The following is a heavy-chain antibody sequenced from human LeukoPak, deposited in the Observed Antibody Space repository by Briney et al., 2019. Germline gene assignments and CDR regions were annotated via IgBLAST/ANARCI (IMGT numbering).Heavy chain of an antibody. D-gene: IGHD1/OR15-1a*01. Sequence: GRSLRLSCAASGFSFSNYGMHWVRQAPGKGLEWVAVISYDGSNKYYADSVKGRFTTSRDNSKNTLYLQMNSLRAEDTAVYYCAFNNNFKYWGQGTLVIVSS. CDR2: ISYDGSNK. J-gene: IGHJ4*02. CDR3: AFNNNFKY. CDR1: GFSFSNYG. V-gene: IGHV3-30*03.